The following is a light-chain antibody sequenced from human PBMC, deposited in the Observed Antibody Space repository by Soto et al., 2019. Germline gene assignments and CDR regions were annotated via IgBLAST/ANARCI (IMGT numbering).Light chain of an antibody. CDR3: QQRSNWPSIT. CDR2: DAS. J-gene: IGKJ5*01. Sequence: EIVLTQSPATLSLSPGDRATLSCMASQSVSSYLAWYQQKPGQAPRLLIYDASNRATGIPARFTGSGSGTDFTLTISSLEPEDFAVYYCQQRSNWPSITFGQGTRLEIK. CDR1: QSVSSY. V-gene: IGKV3-11*01.